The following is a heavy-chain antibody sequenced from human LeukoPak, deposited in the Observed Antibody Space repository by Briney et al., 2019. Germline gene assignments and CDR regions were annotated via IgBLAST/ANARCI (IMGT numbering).Heavy chain of an antibody. J-gene: IGHJ5*02. CDR1: GGSISSYY. D-gene: IGHD2-2*01. CDR2: IYYSGRT. CDR3: ARGGCSSTSCSWGNWFDP. Sequence: SETLSLTCTVSGGSISSYYWSWIRQPPGKGLEWIGYIYYSGRTNYNPSLKSRVTISVDTSKNQFSLKLSSVTAADTAVYYCARGGCSSTSCSWGNWFDPWGQGTLVTVSS. V-gene: IGHV4-59*01.